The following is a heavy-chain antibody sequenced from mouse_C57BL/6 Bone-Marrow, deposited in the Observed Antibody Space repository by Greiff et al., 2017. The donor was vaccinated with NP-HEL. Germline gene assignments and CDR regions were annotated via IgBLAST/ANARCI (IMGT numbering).Heavy chain of an antibody. V-gene: IGHV1-22*01. D-gene: IGHD1-1*01. J-gene: IGHJ4*01. CDR1: GYTFTDYN. CDR2: INPNNGGT. CDR3: ARDYGSSCYYAMDY. Sequence: VQLQQSGPELVKPGASVKMSCKASGYTFTDYNMHWVKQSHGKSLEWIGYINPNNGGTSYNQKFKGKATLTVNKSSSTAYMELRSLTSEDSAVYYCARDYGSSCYYAMDYWGQGTSVTVSS.